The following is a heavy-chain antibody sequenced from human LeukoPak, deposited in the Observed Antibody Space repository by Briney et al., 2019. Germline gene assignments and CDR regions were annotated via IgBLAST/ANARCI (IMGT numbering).Heavy chain of an antibody. D-gene: IGHD3-3*01. Sequence: SETLSLTCAVYGGSFSGYYWSWIRQPPGKGLEWIGEINHSGSTNYNPSLKSRVTISVDTSKNQFSLKLSSVTAADTAVYYCARWRRERITIFGVALYGMDVWGQGTTVTVSS. CDR1: GGSFSGYY. CDR3: ARWRRERITIFGVALYGMDV. CDR2: INHSGST. J-gene: IGHJ6*02. V-gene: IGHV4-34*01.